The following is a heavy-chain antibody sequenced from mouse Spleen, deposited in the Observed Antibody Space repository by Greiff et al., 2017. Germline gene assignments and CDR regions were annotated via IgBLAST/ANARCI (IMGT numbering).Heavy chain of an antibody. CDR2: INYDGSST. D-gene: IGHD2-1*01. CDR1: GFTFSDYY. J-gene: IGHJ4*01. CDR3: ARVFYGNYVYYAMDY. Sequence: EVQVVESEGGLVQPGSSMKLSCTASGFTFSDYYMAWVRQVPEKGLEWVANINYDGSSTYYLDSLKSRFIISRDNAKNILYLQMSSLKSEDTATYYCARVFYGNYVYYAMDYWGQGTSVTVSS. V-gene: IGHV5-16*01.